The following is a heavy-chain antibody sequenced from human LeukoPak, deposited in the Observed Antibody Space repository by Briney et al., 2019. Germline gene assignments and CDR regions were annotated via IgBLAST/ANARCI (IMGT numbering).Heavy chain of an antibody. CDR2: INPNSGGT. Sequence: ASVKVSCKASGYTFTCYYMHWVRQAPGQGLEWMGRINPNSGGTNYAQKFQGRVTMTRDTSISTAYMELSRLRSDDTAVYYCARPRRGSSWYDYWGQGTLVTVSS. CDR1: GYTFTCYY. V-gene: IGHV1-2*06. D-gene: IGHD6-13*01. J-gene: IGHJ4*02. CDR3: ARPRRGSSWYDY.